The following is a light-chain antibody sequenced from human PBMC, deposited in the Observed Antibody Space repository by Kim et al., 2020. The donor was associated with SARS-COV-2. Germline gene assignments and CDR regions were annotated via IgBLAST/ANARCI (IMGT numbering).Light chain of an antibody. V-gene: IGKV1-39*01. J-gene: IGKJ4*01. CDR3: QQRHSIPL. CDR1: QNLSAF. CDR2: GTS. Sequence: DIQMTQSPSSLSASVGDRVTITCRASQNLSAFLNWYQQKPRKAPKVLIYGTSNLQTGVPSRFHGSGSGTDFTLTISSLQPEDFGIYYCQQRHSIPLFGGGTKVEI.